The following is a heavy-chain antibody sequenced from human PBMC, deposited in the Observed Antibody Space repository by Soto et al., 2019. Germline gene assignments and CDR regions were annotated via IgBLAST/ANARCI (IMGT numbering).Heavy chain of an antibody. CDR2: INPSGGST. CDR3: ARGLTRSGYDKYFDY. V-gene: IGHV1-46*03. J-gene: IGHJ4*02. CDR1: GYTFTSYY. D-gene: IGHD5-12*01. Sequence: ASVKVSCKASGYTFTSYYMHWVRQAPGQGLEWMGIINPSGGSTSYAQKFQGRVTMTRDTFTSTVYMELSSLRSEDTALYYCARGLTRSGYDKYFDYWGQGTLVTV.